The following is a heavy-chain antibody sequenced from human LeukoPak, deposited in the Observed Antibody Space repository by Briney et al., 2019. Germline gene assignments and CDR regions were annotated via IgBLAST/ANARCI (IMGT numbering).Heavy chain of an antibody. Sequence: GASEKVSCKASGYTFTGYYMHWVRQAPGQGLEWMGWINPNSGGTNYAQKFQGRVTMTRDTSISTAYMELSRLRSDDTAVYYCARRNGITIFGVVRGTEFDPWGQGTLVTVSS. J-gene: IGHJ5*02. CDR3: ARRNGITIFGVVRGTEFDP. CDR1: GYTFTGYY. CDR2: INPNSGGT. D-gene: IGHD3-3*01. V-gene: IGHV1-2*02.